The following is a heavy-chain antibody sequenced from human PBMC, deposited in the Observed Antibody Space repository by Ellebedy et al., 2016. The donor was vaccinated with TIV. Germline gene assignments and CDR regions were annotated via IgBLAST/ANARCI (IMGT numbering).Heavy chain of an antibody. J-gene: IGHJ4*02. CDR1: GGSISSGSYS. CDR3: ASGQDYSKHDY. D-gene: IGHD4-11*01. CDR2: IYHTGRA. V-gene: IGHV4-30-2*01. Sequence: SETLSLXXAVSGGSISSGSYSWNWIRQPPGRGLEWIGNIYHTGRAYYNPSLKSRVTISIDTSKSQFSLKLGSVTAADTAVYYCASGQDYSKHDYWGQGTLVTVSS.